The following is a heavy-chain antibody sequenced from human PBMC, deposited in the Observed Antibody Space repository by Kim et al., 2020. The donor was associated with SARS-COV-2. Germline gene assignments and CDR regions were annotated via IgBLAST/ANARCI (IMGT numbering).Heavy chain of an antibody. V-gene: IGHV5-10-1*01. D-gene: IGHD3-16*01. CDR2: IDPSDSST. J-gene: IGHJ4*02. CDR3: ARRWGGAKYYFDY. CDR1: GYSFTTYW. Sequence: GESLKISCKASGYSFTTYWISWVRQMPGKGLEWMGRIDPSDSSTNYSPSFQGHVPISDDKSISTAYLQWSSLKASDTAIYYCARRWGGAKYYFDYWGQGTLVTVSS.